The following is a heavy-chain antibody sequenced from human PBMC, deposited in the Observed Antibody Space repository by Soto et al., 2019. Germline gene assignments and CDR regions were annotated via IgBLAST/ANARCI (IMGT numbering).Heavy chain of an antibody. D-gene: IGHD3-16*02. J-gene: IGHJ3*02. Sequence: SVQVSCKASGYTFTSYGISWVRQAPGQGLEWMGWISAYNGNTNYAQKLQGRVTMTTDTSTSTAYMELRSLRSDDTAVYYCASPTFGGAINAFDSWCQGITVTVSS. CDR2: ISAYNGNT. V-gene: IGHV1-18*04. CDR1: GYTFTSYG. CDR3: ASPTFGGAINAFDS.